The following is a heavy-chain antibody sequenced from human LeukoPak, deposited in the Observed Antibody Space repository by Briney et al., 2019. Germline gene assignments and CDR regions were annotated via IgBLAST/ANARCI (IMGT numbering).Heavy chain of an antibody. D-gene: IGHD2-2*01. J-gene: IGHJ4*02. Sequence: GSLRLSCAASGFTFSSYAMSWIRQPPGKGLEWIGEINHSGSTNYNPSLKSRVTISVDTSKNQFSLKLSSVTAADTAVYYCARGRVVPAAPPAGYWGQGTLVTVSS. CDR1: GFTFSSYA. CDR3: ARGRVVPAAPPAGY. CDR2: INHSGST. V-gene: IGHV4-34*01.